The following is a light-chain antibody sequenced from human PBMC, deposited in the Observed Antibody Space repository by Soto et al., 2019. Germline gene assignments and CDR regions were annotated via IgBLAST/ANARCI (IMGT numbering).Light chain of an antibody. CDR3: QHTYSIPIT. Sequence: DIQMTQSPFSLSASVGDRVTITCRASQTITGSLNWYQQRPGKAPNLLIYASNSLQSGVPPRFSGSGSGTDFTLTISSLQPEDFATYYCQHTYSIPITFGQGTRLDIK. V-gene: IGKV1-39*01. CDR1: QTITGS. J-gene: IGKJ5*01. CDR2: ASN.